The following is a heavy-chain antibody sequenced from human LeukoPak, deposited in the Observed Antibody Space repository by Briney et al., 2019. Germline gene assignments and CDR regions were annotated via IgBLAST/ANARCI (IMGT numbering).Heavy chain of an antibody. CDR2: ISYDGSNK. J-gene: IGHJ5*02. V-gene: IGHV3-30*04. CDR3: ARAFRSTDSGYWFDP. CDR1: GFTFSSYA. Sequence: PGRSLRLSCAASGFTFSSYAMHWVRQAPGKGLEWVAVISYDGSNKYYADSVKGRFTISRDNSKNTLYLQMNSLRAEDTAVYYCARAFRSTDSGYWFDPWGQGTLVTVSS. D-gene: IGHD5-12*01.